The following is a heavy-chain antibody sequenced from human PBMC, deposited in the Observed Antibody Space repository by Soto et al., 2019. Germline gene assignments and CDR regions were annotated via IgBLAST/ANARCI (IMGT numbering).Heavy chain of an antibody. V-gene: IGHV5-10-1*01. CDR3: ARQGGHSSSWYGSYYYVMDV. D-gene: IGHD6-13*01. Sequence: PGESLKISCKGSGYSFTSYWISWVRQMPGKGLEWMGRIDPSDSYTNYSPSFQGHVTISADKSISTAYLQWSSLKASDTAMYYCARQGGHSSSWYGSYYYVMDVWGQGTTVTVSS. CDR1: GYSFTSYW. J-gene: IGHJ6*02. CDR2: IDPSDSYT.